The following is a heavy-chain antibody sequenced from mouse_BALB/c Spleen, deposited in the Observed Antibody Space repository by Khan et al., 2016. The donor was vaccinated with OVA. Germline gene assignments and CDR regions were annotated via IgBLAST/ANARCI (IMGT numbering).Heavy chain of an antibody. CDR1: GYTFTSYW. CDR3: ANHGSSSAWLTY. CDR2: INPSTGYT. V-gene: IGHV1-7*01. Sequence: VQLQESGAELAKPGASEKMSCKASGYTFTSYWMHWVKQRPGQGLEWIGYINPSTGYTEYNQRFKDKATLTADKSSSTAYMQLSSLTSEESAVYYCANHGSSSAWLTYWGQGTLVTVSA. J-gene: IGHJ3*01. D-gene: IGHD1-1*01.